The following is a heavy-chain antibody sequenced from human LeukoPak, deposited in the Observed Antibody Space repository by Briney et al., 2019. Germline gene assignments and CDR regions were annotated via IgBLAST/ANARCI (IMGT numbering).Heavy chain of an antibody. V-gene: IGHV4-34*01. D-gene: IGHD3-10*01. CDR2: INHSGST. CDR1: GGSFSGYY. CDR3: ARGSTIGGTMVRGVRGGYYGMDV. J-gene: IGHJ6*02. Sequence: SETLSLTCAVYGGSFSGYYWSWIRQPPGKGLEWIGEINHSGSTNYNPSLKSRVTISVDTSKNQFSLKLSSVTAADTAVYYCARGSTIGGTMVRGVRGGYYGMDVWGQGTTVTVSS.